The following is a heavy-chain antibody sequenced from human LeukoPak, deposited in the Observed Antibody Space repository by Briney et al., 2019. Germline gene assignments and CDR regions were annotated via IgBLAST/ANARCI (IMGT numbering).Heavy chain of an antibody. J-gene: IGHJ4*02. D-gene: IGHD2-15*01. CDR3: ARVLGYCSGGSCDFDY. Sequence: GASVKVSCKASGYTFTSYGISWVRQAPGQGLEWMGWISAYNGNTNYAQKLQGRVTMTTDTSTSTAYMELRSLRSDDTAMYYCARVLGYCSGGSCDFDYWGQGTLVTVSS. CDR1: GYTFTSYG. CDR2: ISAYNGNT. V-gene: IGHV1-18*01.